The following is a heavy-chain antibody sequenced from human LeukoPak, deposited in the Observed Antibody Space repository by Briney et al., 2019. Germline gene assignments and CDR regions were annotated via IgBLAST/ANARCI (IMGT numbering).Heavy chain of an antibody. CDR2: IYYSGST. D-gene: IGHD2-15*01. CDR1: GGSISSYY. V-gene: IGHV4-59*01. J-gene: IGHJ4*02. Sequence: PSETLSLTCTVSGGSISSYYWTWIRQPPGKGLEWIGYIYYSGSTNYNPSLKSRVTISVDTSKNQFSLKLTSVTAADTAVYYCARSPGYCSGGSCYCDYWGQGTLVTVSS. CDR3: ARSPGYCSGGSCYCDY.